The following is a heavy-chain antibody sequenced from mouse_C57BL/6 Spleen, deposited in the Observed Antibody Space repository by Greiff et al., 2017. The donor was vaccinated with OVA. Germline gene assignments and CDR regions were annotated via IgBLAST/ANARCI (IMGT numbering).Heavy chain of an antibody. CDR2: INPSSGYT. V-gene: IGHV1-7*01. J-gene: IGHJ1*03. Sequence: QVQLQQSGAELAKPGASVKLSCKASGYTFTSYWMHWVKQRPGQGLEWIGYINPSSGYTKYNQKFKDKATLTADKSSSTAYMQLSSLTYEDSAVDYCERGYYGSNWYFDVWGTGTTVTVSS. D-gene: IGHD1-1*01. CDR1: GYTFTSYW. CDR3: ERGYYGSNWYFDV.